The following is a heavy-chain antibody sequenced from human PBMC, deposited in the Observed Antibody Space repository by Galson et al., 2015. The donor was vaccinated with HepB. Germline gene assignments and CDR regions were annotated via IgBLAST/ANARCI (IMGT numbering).Heavy chain of an antibody. D-gene: IGHD1-26*01. J-gene: IGHJ4*02. CDR2: IYYSGST. Sequence: LTCTVSGGSISSYYWSWIRQPPGKGLEWIGYIYYSGSTNYNLSLKSRVTISVDTSKNQFSLKLSSVTATDTAVYYCARGGGMKWDSFDYWGQGTLVTVSS. V-gene: IGHV4-59*01. CDR1: GGSISSYY. CDR3: ARGGGMKWDSFDY.